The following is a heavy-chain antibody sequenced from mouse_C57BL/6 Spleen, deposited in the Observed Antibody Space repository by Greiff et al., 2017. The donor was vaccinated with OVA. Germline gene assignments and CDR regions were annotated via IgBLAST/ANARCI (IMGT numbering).Heavy chain of an antibody. CDR1: GYTFTDYY. CDR3: ARSDYDGYYYAMDY. V-gene: IGHV1-22*01. J-gene: IGHJ4*01. CDR2: INPNNGGT. Sequence: EVQLQQSGPELVKPGASVKMSCKASGYTFTDYYMHWVKQSHGKSLEWIGYINPNNGGTSYNQKFKGKATLTVNKSSSTAYMELRSLTSEDSAVYYCARSDYDGYYYAMDYWGQGTSVTVSS. D-gene: IGHD2-3*01.